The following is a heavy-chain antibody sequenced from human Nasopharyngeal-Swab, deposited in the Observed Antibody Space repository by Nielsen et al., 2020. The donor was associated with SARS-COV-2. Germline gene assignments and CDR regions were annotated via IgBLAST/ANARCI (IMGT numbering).Heavy chain of an antibody. V-gene: IGHV3-23*01. J-gene: IGHJ4*02. CDR2: ISGGVAST. Sequence: GESLKISCAASGFTFSSYVMSWVRQAPGKGLEWVSAISGGVASTYYADSVKGRFTISRDNSKNTLYLQMNNLRAEDTALYYCAKAPKTSDWYGWYGLDYWGQGTLVTVSS. CDR3: AKAPKTSDWYGWYGLDY. CDR1: GFTFSSYV. D-gene: IGHD6-19*01.